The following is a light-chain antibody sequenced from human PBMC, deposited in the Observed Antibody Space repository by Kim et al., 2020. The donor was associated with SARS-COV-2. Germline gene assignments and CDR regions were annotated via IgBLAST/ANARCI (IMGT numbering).Light chain of an antibody. CDR3: AAWDDSLSGVV. Sequence: QRVTISCSGSGSNIGSKYVYWYQQLPGTAPKLLIYRNNQRPSGVPDRFSGSKSGTSASLAISGLRSEDEADYYCAAWDDSLSGVVFGGGTQLTVL. J-gene: IGLJ2*01. CDR1: GSNIGSKY. CDR2: RNN. V-gene: IGLV1-47*01.